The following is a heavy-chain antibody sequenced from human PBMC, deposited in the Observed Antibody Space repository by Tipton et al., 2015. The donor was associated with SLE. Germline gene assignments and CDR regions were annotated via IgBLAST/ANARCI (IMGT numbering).Heavy chain of an antibody. D-gene: IGHD3-10*01. Sequence: TLSLTCTVSGGSISSSSYYWGWIRQPPGKGLEWIGSIYYSGSTYYNPSLKNRVTISVDTSKNQFSLKLSSVTAADTAVYYCARQGGWFRPDAFDIWGQGTMVTVSS. V-gene: IGHV4-39*07. J-gene: IGHJ3*02. CDR3: ARQGGWFRPDAFDI. CDR2: IYYSGST. CDR1: GGSISSSSYY.